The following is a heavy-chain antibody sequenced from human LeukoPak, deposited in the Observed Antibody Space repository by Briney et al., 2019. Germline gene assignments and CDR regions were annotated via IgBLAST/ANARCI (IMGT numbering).Heavy chain of an antibody. D-gene: IGHD3-10*01. Sequence: PGGSLRLSCAASGFTFSSYWMSWVRQAPGKGLEWVANIKQDGTDKYYVDSVKGRFTISRDNAKNSLYLQMNSLRAEDTAVYYCASTHYYGSGSQSYWGQGTLVTVSS. CDR3: ASTHYYGSGSQSY. CDR1: GFTFSSYW. CDR2: IKQDGTDK. J-gene: IGHJ4*02. V-gene: IGHV3-7*01.